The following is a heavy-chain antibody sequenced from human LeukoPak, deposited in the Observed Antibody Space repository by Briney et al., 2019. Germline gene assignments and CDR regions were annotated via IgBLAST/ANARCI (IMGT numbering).Heavy chain of an antibody. CDR1: GFIVSSNY. CDR3: AKDQVSYGSGTFDY. J-gene: IGHJ4*02. CDR2: ISGSGGSS. Sequence: GGSLRLSCAASGFIVSSNYMSWVRQAPGKGLEWVSGISGSGGSSYYGDSVKGRLTISRDNSKNTLYLQMNSLRAEDTAVYYCAKDQVSYGSGTFDYWGQGTLVTVSS. D-gene: IGHD3-10*01. V-gene: IGHV3-23*01.